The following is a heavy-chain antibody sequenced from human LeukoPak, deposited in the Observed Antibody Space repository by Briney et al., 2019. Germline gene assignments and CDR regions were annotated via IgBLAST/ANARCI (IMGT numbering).Heavy chain of an antibody. D-gene: IGHD3-22*01. CDR3: ARHVFHSSSSYYEFFDY. V-gene: IGHV4-39*01. Sequence: SETLSLTCTVSGGSISSGPYYWGWIRQPPGKGLEWIGSIYYSGTTYYNPSLKSRVTISVDTSKNHFSLKLSSVTAADTAVYCCARHVFHSSSSYYEFFDYWGQGTLVTVSS. CDR2: IYYSGTT. J-gene: IGHJ4*02. CDR1: GGSISSGPYY.